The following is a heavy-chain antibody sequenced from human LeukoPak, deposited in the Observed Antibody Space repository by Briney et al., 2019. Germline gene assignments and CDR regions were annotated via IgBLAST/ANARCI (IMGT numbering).Heavy chain of an antibody. CDR2: IIPIFGTA. CDR3: ASRNYSSGTLYYFDY. Sequence: SVKVSFKASGGTFSSYAISWVRQAPGQGLEWMGGIIPIFGTANYAQKFQGRVTITTDESTSTAYMELSSLRSEDTAVYYCASRNYSSGTLYYFDYWGQGTLVTVSS. D-gene: IGHD6-19*01. CDR1: GGTFSSYA. J-gene: IGHJ4*02. V-gene: IGHV1-69*05.